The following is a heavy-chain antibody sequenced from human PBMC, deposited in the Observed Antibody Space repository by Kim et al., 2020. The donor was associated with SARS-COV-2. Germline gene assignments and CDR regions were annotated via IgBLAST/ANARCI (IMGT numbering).Heavy chain of an antibody. D-gene: IGHD3-10*01. V-gene: IGHV3-23*01. CDR2: GST. J-gene: IGHJ4*02. CDR3: AKGSSFGEV. Sequence: GSTYYADSVKGRFTISRDNSKNTLYLQMNSLRAEDTAVYYCAKGSSFGEVWGQGTLVTVSS.